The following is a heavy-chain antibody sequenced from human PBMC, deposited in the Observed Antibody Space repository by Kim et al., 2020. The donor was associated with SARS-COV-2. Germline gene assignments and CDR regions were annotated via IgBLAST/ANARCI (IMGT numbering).Heavy chain of an antibody. Sequence: TNNNNPSLKGRVPISVDTSKNQFSLKLSSVTAADTAVYYCGRGWGGYSNRWGQGTLVTVSS. J-gene: IGHJ4*02. CDR2: TN. V-gene: IGHV4-34*01. D-gene: IGHD4-4*01. CDR3: GRGWGGYSNR.